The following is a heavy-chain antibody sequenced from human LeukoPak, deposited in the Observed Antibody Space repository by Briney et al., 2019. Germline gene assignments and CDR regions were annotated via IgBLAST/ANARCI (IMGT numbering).Heavy chain of an antibody. CDR1: GYTFTSYD. V-gene: IGHV1-8*01. D-gene: IGHD2-2*01. J-gene: IGHJ6*03. CDR3: ARARRARTVGYYYMDV. Sequence: ASVKVSCKASGYTFTSYDINWVRQATGQGLEWMGWMNPNSGNTGYAQKFQGRVTMTRNTSISTAYMELSSLRSEDTAVYYCARARRARTVGYYYMDVWGKGTTVTVSS. CDR2: MNPNSGNT.